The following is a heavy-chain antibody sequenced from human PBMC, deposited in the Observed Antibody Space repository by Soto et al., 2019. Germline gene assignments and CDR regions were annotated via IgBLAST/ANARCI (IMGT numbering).Heavy chain of an antibody. Sequence: SGALSLTCTVSGGSMSSYYWTWLRQSPGRGLEWIGYISYSGSTYYNPSLKSRVTISADTSKNQFSLRVNSMIAADTAVYYCARADPDASVGYWGQGTLVTVSS. CDR3: ARADPDASVGY. D-gene: IGHD2-15*01. J-gene: IGHJ4*02. CDR1: GGSMSSYY. V-gene: IGHV4-59*01. CDR2: ISYSGST.